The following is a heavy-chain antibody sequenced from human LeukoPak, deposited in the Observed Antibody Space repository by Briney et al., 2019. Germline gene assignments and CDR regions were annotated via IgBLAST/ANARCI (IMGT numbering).Heavy chain of an antibody. V-gene: IGHV4-30-4*01. CDR2: IYYSGST. CDR1: GGSISSGDYY. J-gene: IGHJ4*02. D-gene: IGHD3-10*01. CDR3: ARGDRGSGSWTFDY. Sequence: SETLSLTCSVSGGSISSGDYYWSWIRQPPGKGLEWIGYIYYSGSTYYSPSLKSRLTISVDTSKNQFSLKLSSVTAADTAVYYCARGDRGSGSWTFDYWGQGTLVTVSS.